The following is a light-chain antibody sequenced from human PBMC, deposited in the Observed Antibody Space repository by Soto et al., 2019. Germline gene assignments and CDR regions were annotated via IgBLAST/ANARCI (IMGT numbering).Light chain of an antibody. CDR3: QVSDSSSDHQGVV. V-gene: IGLV3-21*04. Sequence: SYELTQPPSVSVAPGKTARITCGGNNIGSKSVHWYQQKPGQAPVLVIYYDSDRPSGIPERFSGSNSGNTATLTISRVEAGDEADYYCQVSDSSSDHQGVVFGGGTKLTV. J-gene: IGLJ2*01. CDR1: NIGSKS. CDR2: YDS.